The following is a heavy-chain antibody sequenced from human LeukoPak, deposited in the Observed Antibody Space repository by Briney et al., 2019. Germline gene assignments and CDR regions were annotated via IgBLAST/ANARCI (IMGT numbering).Heavy chain of an antibody. CDR2: IYNSGSI. V-gene: IGHV4-59*08. CDR3: ARLRITGGHYYQHGLDV. Sequence: PSETLSLTCTVSGGSMSGYYWSWIRQPPGKGLEWIGYIYNSGSINYNPSLKSRVTTSVDTSKKQFSLKLSSVTAADTAVYYCARLRITGGHYYQHGLDVWGQGTTVTVSS. J-gene: IGHJ6*02. D-gene: IGHD2-8*02. CDR1: GGSMSGYY.